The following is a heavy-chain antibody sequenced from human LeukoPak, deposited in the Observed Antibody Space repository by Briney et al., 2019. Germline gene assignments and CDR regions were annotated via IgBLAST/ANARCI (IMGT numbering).Heavy chain of an antibody. CDR3: ARENSGSYY. D-gene: IGHD1-26*01. CDR1: GGSISSGDYY. V-gene: IGHV4-30-4*08. Sequence: SQTLSLTCTVSGGSISSGDYYWSWIRQSPGKGLEWIGYIYYSGSTYCNPSLKSRVTISVDTSKNQFSLKLSSVTAADTAVYYCARENSGSYYWGQGTLVTVSS. J-gene: IGHJ4*02. CDR2: IYYSGST.